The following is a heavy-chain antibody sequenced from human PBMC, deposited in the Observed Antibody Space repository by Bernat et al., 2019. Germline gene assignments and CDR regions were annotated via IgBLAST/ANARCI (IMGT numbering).Heavy chain of an antibody. J-gene: IGHJ4*02. Sequence: EVQLLESGGNLVQPGGSLRLSCAASGFTFSSYAMSWVRQAPGKGLEWVSEISVGGGSTYYADSVKGRFTISRDNSKNTLYLQMNHLRAEDTAIYYFAKNKSRVVTAIPFDCWGQGTLVTVSS. CDR1: GFTFSSYA. D-gene: IGHD2-21*02. CDR3: AKNKSRVVTAIPFDC. CDR2: ISVGGGST. V-gene: IGHV3-23*01.